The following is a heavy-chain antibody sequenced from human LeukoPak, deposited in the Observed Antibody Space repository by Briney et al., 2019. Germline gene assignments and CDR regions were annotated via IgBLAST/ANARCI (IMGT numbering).Heavy chain of an antibody. CDR3: AKVMTTVTEN. V-gene: IGHV3-30-3*01. J-gene: IGHJ4*02. CDR2: ISYDGSGK. D-gene: IGHD4-17*01. Sequence: PGGSLRLSCAASGFSFSSYAMHWVRQAPGKGLEWVAVISYDGSGKYYADSVKGRFTISRDNSKNTLYLQMNSLRAEDTAVYYCAKVMTTVTENWGQGTLVTVSS. CDR1: GFSFSSYA.